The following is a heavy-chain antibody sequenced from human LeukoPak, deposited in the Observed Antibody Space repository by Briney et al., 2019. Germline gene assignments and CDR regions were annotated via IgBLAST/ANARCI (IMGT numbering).Heavy chain of an antibody. CDR3: ATSGSYYEY. V-gene: IGHV4-61*02. CDR1: GGSISSGSYY. D-gene: IGHD1-26*01. J-gene: IGHJ4*02. CDR2: IYTSGST. Sequence: SETLSLTCTVSGGSISSGSYYWSWIRQPAGKGLEWIGRIYTSGSTNYNPSLKSRVTISADTSKNQFSLKLSSVTAADTAVYYCATSGSYYEYWGQGTLVTVSS.